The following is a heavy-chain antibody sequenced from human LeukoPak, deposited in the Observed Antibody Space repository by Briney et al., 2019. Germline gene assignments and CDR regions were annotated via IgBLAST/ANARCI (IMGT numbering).Heavy chain of an antibody. CDR1: GGSISSSSYY. V-gene: IGHV4-61*02. J-gene: IGHJ4*02. CDR3: ARVSAWPYYFDY. Sequence: PSETLSLTCTVSGGSISSSSYYWSWIRQPAGKGLEWIGRIYTSGRTNYNPSLKSRVTMSVDTSKNQFSLKLSSVTAADTAVYYCARVSAWPYYFDYWGQGTLVTVSS. CDR2: IYTSGRT.